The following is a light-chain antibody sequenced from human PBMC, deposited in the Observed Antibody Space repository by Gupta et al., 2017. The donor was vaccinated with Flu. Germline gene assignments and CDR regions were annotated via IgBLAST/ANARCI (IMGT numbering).Light chain of an antibody. CDR2: EVR. CDR3: SSYTSSSPLV. CDR1: SSDVGGYNY. V-gene: IGLV2-14*01. Sequence: QSALTQPASVSGSPGQSITISCTGTSSDVGGYNYVSWYQQHPDKAPKLMMYEVRNRPSGVSNRVSGSKSGNTASLTISGLQAEDEGDYDCSSYTSSSPLVFGTGIKVPVL. J-gene: IGLJ1*01.